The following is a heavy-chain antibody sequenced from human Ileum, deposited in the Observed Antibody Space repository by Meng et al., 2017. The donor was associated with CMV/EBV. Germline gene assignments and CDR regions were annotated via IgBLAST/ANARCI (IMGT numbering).Heavy chain of an antibody. J-gene: IGHJ5*02. CDR3: ARDWGHHYCSSTSCFGFDH. CDR2: INPNSGGT. D-gene: IGHD2-2*01. V-gene: IGHV1-2*02. Sequence: QLQLVRSGAGAMKAGASVKVYCKATVYSFPGYSMHWVRQAPGQGLEWMGWINPNSGGTNYAQKFQGRVTMTRDTSISTAYMELSRLRSDDTAVYYCARDWGHHYCSSTSCFGFDHWGQGTLVTVSS. CDR1: VYSFPGYS.